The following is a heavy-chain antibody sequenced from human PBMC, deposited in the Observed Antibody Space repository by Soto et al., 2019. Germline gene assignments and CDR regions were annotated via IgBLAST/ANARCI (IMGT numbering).Heavy chain of an antibody. J-gene: IGHJ4*02. Sequence: ASVKVSCKASGGTFSSYAFSWVRQAPGQGLEWMGGIIRIFHTSTYAQNFQGRVTITADESTSTAYMELINLRSDDTAVYYCVHRRDGYNSAFFDYWGQGTLVTV. CDR3: VHRRDGYNSAFFDY. CDR2: IIRIFHTS. D-gene: IGHD5-12*01. V-gene: IGHV1-69*13. CDR1: GGTFSSYA.